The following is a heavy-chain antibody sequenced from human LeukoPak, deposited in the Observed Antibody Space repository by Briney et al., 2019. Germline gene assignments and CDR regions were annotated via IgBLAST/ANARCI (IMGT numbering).Heavy chain of an antibody. CDR3: TTKYSSSKEVTYYYYYMDV. CDR1: GFTFSNAW. D-gene: IGHD6-13*01. CDR2: IKSKTDGGTT. V-gene: IGHV3-15*01. Sequence: GGSLRLSCAASGFTFSNAWMSWVRQAPGKGLEWVGRIKSKTDGGTTDYAAPVKGRFTISRDDSKNSLYLQMNSLKTEDTAVYYCTTKYSSSKEVTYYYYYMDVWGKGTTVTISS. J-gene: IGHJ6*03.